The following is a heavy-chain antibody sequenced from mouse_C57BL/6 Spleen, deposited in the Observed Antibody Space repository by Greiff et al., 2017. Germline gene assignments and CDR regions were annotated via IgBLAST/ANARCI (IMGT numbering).Heavy chain of an antibody. Sequence: EVKLMESGGGLVQPGGSLSLSCAASGFTFTDYYMSWVRQPPGKALEWLGFIRTKANGYTTEYSASVKGRFTISRDNSQSILYLQMNALRAEDSATYYGARIDYEDAMDYWGQGTSVTVSS. CDR1: GFTFTDYY. J-gene: IGHJ4*01. D-gene: IGHD2-4*01. CDR2: IRTKANGYTT. CDR3: ARIDYEDAMDY. V-gene: IGHV7-3*01.